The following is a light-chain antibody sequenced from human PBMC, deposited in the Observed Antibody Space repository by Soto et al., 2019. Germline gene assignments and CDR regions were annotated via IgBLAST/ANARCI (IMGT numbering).Light chain of an antibody. CDR2: DAS. J-gene: IGKJ4*01. CDR3: QQYNYLPLT. CDR1: QDVNNY. V-gene: IGKV1-33*01. Sequence: DIQMTQYPSSVSASVGDRFTITCQSSQDVNNYLIWYQQKPGKAPQLLIYDASNLETGVPSRFSGSGSGTAFTFTISGLQPEDIATYYCQQYNYLPLTFGGGTKVDIK.